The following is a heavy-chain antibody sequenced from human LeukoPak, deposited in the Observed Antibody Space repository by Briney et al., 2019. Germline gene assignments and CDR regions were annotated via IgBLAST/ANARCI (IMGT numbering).Heavy chain of an antibody. V-gene: IGHV4-39*01. CDR2: IYYSGST. D-gene: IGHD3-10*01. Sequence: SETLSLTCTVSGGSISSSSYYWGWIRQPPGKGLEWIGSIYYSGSTYYNPSLKRRVTISVNTSNNQFSLKVSSVTAADTAVYYCARSWPGTTYFDYWGQGTLVTVSS. J-gene: IGHJ4*02. CDR3: ARSWPGTTYFDY. CDR1: GGSISSSSYY.